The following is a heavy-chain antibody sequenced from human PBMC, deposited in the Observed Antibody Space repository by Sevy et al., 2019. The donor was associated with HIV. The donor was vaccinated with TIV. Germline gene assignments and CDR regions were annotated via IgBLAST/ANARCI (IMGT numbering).Heavy chain of an antibody. J-gene: IGHJ6*03. CDR3: SRGPRWFVYYYYYYKDV. CDR2: MNPNSGNT. V-gene: IGHV1-8*01. Sequence: ASVKVSCKASGYTFTSYDINWVRQATGQGLEWMGWMNPNSGNTGYAQKFQGRVTMTRNTSISTAYMELSSLRSEDTASYYCSRGPRWFVYYYYYYKDVWGKGTTVTVSS. D-gene: IGHD3-10*01. CDR1: GYTFTSYD.